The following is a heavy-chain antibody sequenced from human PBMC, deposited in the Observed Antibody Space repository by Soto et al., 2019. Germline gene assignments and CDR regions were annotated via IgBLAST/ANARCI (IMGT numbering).Heavy chain of an antibody. CDR1: GFTFSSYG. D-gene: IGHD2-2*01. J-gene: IGHJ2*01. CDR2: ISYDGSNK. V-gene: IGHV3-30*18. CDR3: AKSTRAYWYFDL. Sequence: QVQLVESGGGVVQPGRSLRLSCAASGFTFSSYGMHWVRQAPGKGLEWVAVISYDGSNKYYADSVKGRFTISRDNSKNTLYLQMNSLRAEDTAVYYSAKSTRAYWYFDLWGRGTLVTVSS.